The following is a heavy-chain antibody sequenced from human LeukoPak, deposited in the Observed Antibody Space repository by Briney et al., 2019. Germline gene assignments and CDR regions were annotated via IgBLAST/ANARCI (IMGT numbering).Heavy chain of an antibody. V-gene: IGHV3-21*01. D-gene: IGHD4-17*01. Sequence: PGGSLRLSCAASGFTSSSYSMNWVRQAPGKGLEWVSSISSSSSYIYYADSVKGRFTISRDNAKNSLYLQMNSLRAEDTAVYYCARVNYGDIYYSYYYMDVWGKGTTVTVSS. CDR1: GFTSSSYS. CDR3: ARVNYGDIYYSYYYMDV. CDR2: ISSSSSYI. J-gene: IGHJ6*03.